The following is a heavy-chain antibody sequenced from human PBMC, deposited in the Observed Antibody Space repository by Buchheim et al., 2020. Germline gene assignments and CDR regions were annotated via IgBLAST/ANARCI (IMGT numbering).Heavy chain of an antibody. CDR1: GYTFTSYA. CDR3: ARDLSSIAARPYY. Sequence: QVQLVQSGSELKKPGASVKVSCKASGYTFTSYAMNWVRQAPGQGLKWMGWFKTKTGNPTYAQGLQGRFVFSLDPLVGLAFLQISSLKAEDTAVYYCARDLSSIAARPYYWGQGTL. D-gene: IGHD6-6*01. CDR2: FKTKTGNP. J-gene: IGHJ4*02. V-gene: IGHV7-4-1*04.